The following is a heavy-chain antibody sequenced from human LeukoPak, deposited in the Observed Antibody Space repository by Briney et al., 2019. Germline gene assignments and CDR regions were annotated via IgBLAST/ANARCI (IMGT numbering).Heavy chain of an antibody. J-gene: IGHJ4*02. V-gene: IGHV1-69*06. CDR1: GGTFSSYA. CDR2: IIPIFGTA. D-gene: IGHD6-19*01. CDR3: ARDRIAVAGRFFDY. Sequence: SVKVSCKASGGTFSSYAISWVRQAPGQGLEWMGGIIPIFGTANYAQKFQGRVTITADKSTSTAYMELSSLRSEDTAVYYCARDRIAVAGRFFDYWGQGTLVTVSS.